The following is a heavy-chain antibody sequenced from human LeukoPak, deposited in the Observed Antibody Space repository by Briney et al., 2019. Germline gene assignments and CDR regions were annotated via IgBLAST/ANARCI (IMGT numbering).Heavy chain of an antibody. CDR3: AKDIGGYSYAADY. J-gene: IGHJ4*02. Sequence: SGGSLRLSCAASGFTFDNYAMHWVRHAPGKGLAWASLISGDGGRTYYADSVKGRFTISRDNSKNSLYLQMSSLRIEDTALYYCAKDIGGYSYAADYWGQGTLVTVSS. D-gene: IGHD5-18*01. V-gene: IGHV3-43*02. CDR1: GFTFDNYA. CDR2: ISGDGGRT.